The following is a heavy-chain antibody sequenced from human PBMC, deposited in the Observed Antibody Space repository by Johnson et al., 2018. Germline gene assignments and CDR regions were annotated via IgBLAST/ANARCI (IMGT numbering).Heavy chain of an antibody. CDR3: AKDQIAGARYYYYGMDV. CDR1: GFNFSRNA. CDR2: ISFDESNK. D-gene: IGHD6-25*01. V-gene: IGHV3-30*18. Sequence: VQLVQSGGGVVQAGRSLRVSCAASGFNFSRNAMHWVRQAPGKGLEWVAVISFDESNKQYSDAVKGRFTISRDNSKDTLYLQMNSLRTEDTAVYYCAKDQIAGARYYYYGMDVWGQGTTVTVSS. J-gene: IGHJ6*02.